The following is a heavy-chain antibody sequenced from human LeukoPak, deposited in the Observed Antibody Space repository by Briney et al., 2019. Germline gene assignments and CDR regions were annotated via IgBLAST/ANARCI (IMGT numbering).Heavy chain of an antibody. CDR3: ARDSRNYYGSGSSD. Sequence: GGSLRLSCAASGFTFSSYAMSWVRQAPGKGLEWVSVIYSGGSTYYADSVKGRFTISRDNSKNTLYLQMNSLRAEDTAVYYCARDSRNYYGSGSSDWGQGTLVTVSS. CDR2: IYSGGST. V-gene: IGHV3-53*01. D-gene: IGHD3-10*01. CDR1: GFTFSSYA. J-gene: IGHJ4*02.